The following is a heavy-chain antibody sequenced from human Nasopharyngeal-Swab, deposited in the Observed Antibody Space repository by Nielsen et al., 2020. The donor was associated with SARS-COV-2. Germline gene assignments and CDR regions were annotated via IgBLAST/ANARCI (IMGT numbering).Heavy chain of an antibody. V-gene: IGHV3-7*03. J-gene: IGHJ6*02. CDR1: GFTFSSYW. D-gene: IGHD5-18*01. CDR2: IKQDGSEN. Sequence: GESLKISCAASGFTFSSYWMSWVRQAPGKGLEWVANIKQDGSENYYVDSVKGRFTISRDNAKNSLYLQMNSLRAEDTAVYYCARDQGYKTYYYYYGMDVWGQGTTVTVSS. CDR3: ARDQGYKTYYYYYGMDV.